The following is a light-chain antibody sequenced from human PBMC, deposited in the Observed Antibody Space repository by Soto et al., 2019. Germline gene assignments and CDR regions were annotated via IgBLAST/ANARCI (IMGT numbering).Light chain of an antibody. CDR2: AAS. J-gene: IGKJ2*01. CDR1: QDIGNW. CDR3: QQANSLPFT. V-gene: IGKV1-12*02. Sequence: DIQLIQSPSFMSASVGDSISITCRASQDIGNWLAWYQQKPGNGPKLLIYAASTLQSGVPARFSGSGSGTEFTLTISSLRPEDFATYFCQQANSLPFTFGRGTRLEI.